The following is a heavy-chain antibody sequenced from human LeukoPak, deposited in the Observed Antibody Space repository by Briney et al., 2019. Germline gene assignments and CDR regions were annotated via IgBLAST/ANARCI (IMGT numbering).Heavy chain of an antibody. V-gene: IGHV4-59*01. Sequence: SETLSLTCTVSGGSISSYYWSWIRQPPGKGLEWIGYIYYSGSTNYNPSLKSRVTISVDTSKNQFSLKLSSVTAADTAVYYCAREYYEDGYNFYYFDYWGQGTLVTVSS. CDR2: IYYSGST. D-gene: IGHD5-24*01. CDR3: AREYYEDGYNFYYFDY. CDR1: GGSISSYY. J-gene: IGHJ4*02.